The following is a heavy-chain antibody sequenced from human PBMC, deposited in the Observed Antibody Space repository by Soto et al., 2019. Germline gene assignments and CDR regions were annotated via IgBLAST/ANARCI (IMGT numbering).Heavy chain of an antibody. CDR1: SGSISSSNW. CDR2: IYHSGRT. V-gene: IGHV4-4*02. J-gene: IGHJ6*03. D-gene: IGHD3-9*01. CDR3: ARGTGAYDYMDV. Sequence: QVQLQESGPGLVKPSGTLSLTCAVSSGSISSSNWWSWVRQPPGKGLEWIGEIYHSGRTNYNPSLKRRVTISVDKSKNQCTLKLSSVTAADTAVYYSARGTGAYDYMDVWCKGTTVTVYS.